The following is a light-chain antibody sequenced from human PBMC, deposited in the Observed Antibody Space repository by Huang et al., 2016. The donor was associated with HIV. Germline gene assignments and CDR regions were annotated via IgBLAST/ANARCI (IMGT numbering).Light chain of an antibody. CDR3: QQYGTAPWS. CDR1: QRISSIY. CDR2: VAS. J-gene: IGKJ1*01. V-gene: IGKV3-20*01. Sequence: IVLTQSPGTLSLSPGERATLSCRASQRISSIYLAWYQQKPGRAPRRLIYVASSRATGIPDRFSGSGSGTDFTLTISRLEPEDFGVYYCQQYGTAPWSFGQGTKVEIK.